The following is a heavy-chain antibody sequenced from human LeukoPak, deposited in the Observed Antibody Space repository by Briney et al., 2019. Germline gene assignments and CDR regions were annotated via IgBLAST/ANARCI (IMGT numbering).Heavy chain of an antibody. CDR2: TNPILGVA. CDR1: GGTFSSYA. J-gene: IGHJ4*02. V-gene: IGHV1-69*04. CDR3: SSLKYGGNSGG. Sequence: SVNVSCKASGGTFSSYAISWVRQAPGQGLEWRGRTNPILGVANYGQNFQGRVTITAHNSTSTAYMELSSLRSEDRAVYYCSSLKYGGNSGGWGQGTLVTVSS. D-gene: IGHD4-23*01.